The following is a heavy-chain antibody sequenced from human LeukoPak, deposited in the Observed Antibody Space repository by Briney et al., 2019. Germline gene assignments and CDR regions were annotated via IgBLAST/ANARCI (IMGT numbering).Heavy chain of an antibody. V-gene: IGHV3-53*01. CDR3: AKDQAPGEEMVFGVVTDDDFDI. Sequence: RTGGSLRLSCAASGFTVSSNYMSGVRKPPGKGLGWVSVIYSVGSTYYADSVKGRSTISRDNSKNTLYPRMNSLRAEDTAVYYCAKDQAPGEEMVFGVVTDDDFDIWGQGTMVTDSS. J-gene: IGHJ3*02. CDR2: IYSVGST. D-gene: IGHD3-3*01. CDR1: GFTVSSNY.